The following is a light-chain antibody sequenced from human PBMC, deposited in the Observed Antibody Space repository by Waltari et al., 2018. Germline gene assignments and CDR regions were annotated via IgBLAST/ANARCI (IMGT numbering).Light chain of an antibody. V-gene: IGKV3-15*01. Sequence: EIVMTQSPATLSVSPGDRVTLSCRASQSVSTSLAWYQQRPGRSPRLLVYGATTRASDIATRFGGSASRTVCILSSSTQYSDDVAVYYWQQYDDWPRTFGQGTKVEIK. CDR1: QSVSTS. J-gene: IGKJ1*01. CDR2: GAT. CDR3: QQYDDWPRT.